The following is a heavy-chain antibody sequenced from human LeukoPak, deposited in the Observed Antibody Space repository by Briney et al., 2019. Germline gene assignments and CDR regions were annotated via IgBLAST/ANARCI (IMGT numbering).Heavy chain of an antibody. CDR1: GFTFDDYA. J-gene: IGHJ4*02. Sequence: GRSLRLSCAASGFTFDDYAMHWVRQAPGKGLEWVSGISWNSGSIGYADSVKGRFTISRDNAKNSLYLQMNSLRAGDTALYYCAKDVAIQPGFDYWGQGTLVTVSS. CDR2: ISWNSGSI. V-gene: IGHV3-9*01. CDR3: AKDVAIQPGFDY. D-gene: IGHD2-2*02.